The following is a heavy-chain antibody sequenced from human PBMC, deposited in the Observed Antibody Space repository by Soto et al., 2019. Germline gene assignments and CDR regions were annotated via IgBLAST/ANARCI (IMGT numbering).Heavy chain of an antibody. Sequence: QVQLVQSGAEMKKPGSSVKVSCQSSGGTFNTYAMNWVRQAPGQGPEWMGDISPMFGAANYAPKVQGRVTITADDSTGTSYMQLSSLTSEDTPLYFCAREVQVHTPAFVYWGQGTLVTVSS. CDR3: AREVQVHTPAFVY. D-gene: IGHD3-10*01. CDR1: GGTFNTYA. CDR2: ISPMFGAA. V-gene: IGHV1-69*19. J-gene: IGHJ4*02.